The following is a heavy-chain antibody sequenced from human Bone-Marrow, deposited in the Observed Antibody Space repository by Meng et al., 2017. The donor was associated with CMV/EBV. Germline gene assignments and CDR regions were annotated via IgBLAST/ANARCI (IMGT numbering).Heavy chain of an antibody. V-gene: IGHV3-74*01. CDR1: GFTFTKHW. J-gene: IGHJ6*02. D-gene: IGHD6-19*01. CDR3: AREEAGHYYYYGMDV. CDR2: INGDATRT. Sequence: GESLKISCAASGFTFTKHWMHWVRQAPGKGLEWVSRINGDATRTSYVDSVEGRFTITRDNAKNSLYLQMNRLRAEDTAVYYCAREEAGHYYYYGMDVWGQGTTVTVSS.